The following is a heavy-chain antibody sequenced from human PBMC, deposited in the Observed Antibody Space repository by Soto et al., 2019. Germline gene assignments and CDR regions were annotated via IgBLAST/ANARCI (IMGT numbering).Heavy chain of an antibody. J-gene: IGHJ4*02. V-gene: IGHV4-39*01. CDR1: GGSISSSSYY. Sequence: QLQLQESGPGLVKPSETLSLTCTVSGGSISSSSYYWGWIRQPPGKGLEWIGSIYYSGITYYNPSLKRRVTISVDTSKNQFSLKLSSVTAADTAVYYCASHIAYSSGWRIDYWGQGTLVTVSS. CDR2: IYYSGIT. CDR3: ASHIAYSSGWRIDY. D-gene: IGHD6-19*01.